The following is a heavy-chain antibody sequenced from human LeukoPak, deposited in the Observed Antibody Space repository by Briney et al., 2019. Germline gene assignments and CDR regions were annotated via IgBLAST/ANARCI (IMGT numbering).Heavy chain of an antibody. CDR3: AREGVIAVPFDY. V-gene: IGHV3-21*01. Sequence: PGGSLRLSCAASRFTFSSYSMNWVRQAPGKGLEWVSSISSSSSYIYYADSVKGRFTISRDNAKNSLYLQMNSLRAEDTAVYYCAREGVIAVPFDYWGQGTLVTVSS. J-gene: IGHJ4*02. D-gene: IGHD3-16*02. CDR1: RFTFSSYS. CDR2: ISSSSSYI.